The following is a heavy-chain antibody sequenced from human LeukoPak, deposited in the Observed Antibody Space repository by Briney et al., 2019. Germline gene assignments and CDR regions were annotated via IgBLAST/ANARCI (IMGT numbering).Heavy chain of an antibody. CDR1: GDSVSSNSAA. D-gene: IGHD5-12*01. V-gene: IGHV6-1*01. CDR2: TYYRSKWYN. CDR3: ARDLSGFVDY. Sequence: SQTLSLTCAISGDSVSSNSAAWHWLRQSPSRGLEWLGRTYYRSKWYNNYAVSVKSRITFNPATSKNQFALQLKSVPPEDTAVYYCARDLSGFVDYWGQGTLVTVSS. J-gene: IGHJ4*02.